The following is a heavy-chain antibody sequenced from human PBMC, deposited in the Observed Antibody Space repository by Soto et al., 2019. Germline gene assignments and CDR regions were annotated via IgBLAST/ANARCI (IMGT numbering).Heavy chain of an antibody. CDR3: ARAVDPDDCASDCYFFDY. Sequence: QLQLQESGSGLVKPSQTLSLTCTVSGGSISSGAYSWNWIRQPPGKGLEWIGYIYHSGSTYYNPSLKSRVTISVDRSKNQFSLKLISVTAADTAVYYCARAVDPDDCASDCYFFDYWGQGTLVTVSS. D-gene: IGHD2-21*02. CDR1: GGSISSGAYS. J-gene: IGHJ4*02. CDR2: IYHSGST. V-gene: IGHV4-30-2*01.